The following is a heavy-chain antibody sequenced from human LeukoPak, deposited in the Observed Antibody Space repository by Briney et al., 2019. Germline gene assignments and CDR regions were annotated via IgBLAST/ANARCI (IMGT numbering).Heavy chain of an antibody. CDR1: GYTFTGYY. D-gene: IGHD2-2*01. CDR3: ARVPIGYCSSTSCYAFDY. Sequence: EASVKVSCKASGYTFTGYYMHWVRQAPGQGLEWMGWINPNSGGTNYAQKFQGRVTMARDTSISTAYMELSRLRSDDTAVYYCARVPIGYCSSTSCYAFDYWGQGTLVAVSS. V-gene: IGHV1-2*02. J-gene: IGHJ4*02. CDR2: INPNSGGT.